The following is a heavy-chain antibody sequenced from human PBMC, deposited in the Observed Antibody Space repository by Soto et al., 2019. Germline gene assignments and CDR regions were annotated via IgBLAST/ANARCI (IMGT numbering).Heavy chain of an antibody. CDR2: ISGSGGTT. Sequence: AGGSLRLSCAASGFAFSSYAMNWVRQAPGKGLEWVSAISGSGGTTFYADSVKGRFSISRDNSKNMLHLQMNSLRAEDTAVYYCAKSNVVARLFYFDNWGQGXLVTVSS. CDR1: GFAFSSYA. V-gene: IGHV3-23*01. CDR3: AKSNVVARLFYFDN. J-gene: IGHJ4*02. D-gene: IGHD2-15*01.